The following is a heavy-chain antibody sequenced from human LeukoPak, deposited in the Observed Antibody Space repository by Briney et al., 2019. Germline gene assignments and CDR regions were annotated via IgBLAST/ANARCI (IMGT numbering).Heavy chain of an antibody. CDR3: ASLTYFYDSSGYSSNDY. Sequence: GGSLRLSCAASGFTFSNYAMSWVRQAPGKGLEWVSAISGSGGSTYYADSVKGRFTISRDNSKNTLYLQMNSLRAEDTAVYYCASLTYFYDSSGYSSNDYWGQGTLVTVSS. J-gene: IGHJ4*02. CDR2: ISGSGGST. V-gene: IGHV3-23*01. D-gene: IGHD3-22*01. CDR1: GFTFSNYA.